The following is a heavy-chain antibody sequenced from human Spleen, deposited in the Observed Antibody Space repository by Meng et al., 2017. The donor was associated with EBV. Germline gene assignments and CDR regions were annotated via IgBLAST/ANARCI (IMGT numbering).Heavy chain of an antibody. D-gene: IGHD2-15*01. CDR3: TRVYCSGDQCYHQFDY. V-gene: IGHV1-2*06. J-gene: IGHJ4*02. CDR2: INPSNGDT. Sequence: QGQPVQSGAEVKKPGASAKVSCKASGYKFGTHYMNWVRQAPGQGLEWMGRINPSNGDTNYAQKFQGRVTMTRDKSISTAYMELSGLRSDDTAVYYCTRVYCSGDQCYHQFDYWGQGTLVTVSS. CDR1: GYKFGTHY.